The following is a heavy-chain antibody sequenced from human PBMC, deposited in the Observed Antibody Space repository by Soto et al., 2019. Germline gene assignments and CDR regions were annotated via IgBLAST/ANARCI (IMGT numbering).Heavy chain of an antibody. J-gene: IGHJ1*01. CDR1: GYSFTSYW. Sequence: GESLKISCKASGYSFTSYWIGWVRQMPGKGLAWMGIIHPGDSDTRYSLSFQGQVTISADKSISTAYLQWSSLKASDTAMSYCARSDKTYCSGGSCRYYQRLGQGTLVTVAS. D-gene: IGHD2-15*01. CDR3: ARSDKTYCSGGSCRYYQR. V-gene: IGHV5-51*01. CDR2: IHPGDSDT.